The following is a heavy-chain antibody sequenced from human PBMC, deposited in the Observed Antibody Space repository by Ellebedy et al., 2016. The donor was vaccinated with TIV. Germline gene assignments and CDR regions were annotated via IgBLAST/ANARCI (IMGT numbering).Heavy chain of an antibody. V-gene: IGHV3-33*01. CDR1: GFTFSSCG. CDR2: IWYDGSNK. J-gene: IGHJ6*02. CDR3: ARVLGFGEDRYGMDV. D-gene: IGHD3-16*01. Sequence: GESLKISCAASGFTFSSCGMHWVRQAPGKGLEWVAVIWYDGSNKYYADSVKGRFTISRDNSKNTLYLQMNSLRAEDTAVYSCARVLGFGEDRYGMDVWGQGTTVTVSS.